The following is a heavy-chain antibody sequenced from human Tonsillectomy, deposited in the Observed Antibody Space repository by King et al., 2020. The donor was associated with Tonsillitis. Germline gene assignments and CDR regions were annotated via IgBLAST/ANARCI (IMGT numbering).Heavy chain of an antibody. D-gene: IGHD3-10*01. CDR2: IYYSGST. CDR3: ARLQGPTGWFDP. CDR1: GGSISSYY. V-gene: IGHV4-59*01. J-gene: IGHJ5*02. Sequence: VQLQESGPGLVKPSETLSLTCTVSGGSISSYYWSWIRQPPGKGLEWIGYIYYSGSTNYNPSLKSRVTISVDTSKNQFSLKLSSVTAADTAVYYCARLQGPTGWFDPWGQGTLVTVSS.